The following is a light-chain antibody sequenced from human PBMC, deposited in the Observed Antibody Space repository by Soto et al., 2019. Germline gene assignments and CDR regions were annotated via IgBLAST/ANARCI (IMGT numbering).Light chain of an antibody. CDR1: QSVSSN. CDR2: GAS. J-gene: IGKJ2*01. Sequence: EIVMTQSPATLSVSPGERATLSCRASQSVSSNLAWYQQKPGQAPRLLIYGASTRATGIPARFSGGGSGTEFTLTISSLQSEDFAVYYCQQYNNWPYTFGQGTKLESK. V-gene: IGKV3-15*01. CDR3: QQYNNWPYT.